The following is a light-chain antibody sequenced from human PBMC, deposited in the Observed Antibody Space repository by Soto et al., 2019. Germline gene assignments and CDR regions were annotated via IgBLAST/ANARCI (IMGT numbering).Light chain of an antibody. V-gene: IGKV1-5*03. CDR2: KAS. CDR3: QHYNSAPWT. J-gene: IGKJ1*01. Sequence: DIQMTQSPSTLSGSVGDRVTITCRASQTISSWLAWYQQKPGKAPKLLIYKASTLKSGVPSRFSGSGSGTEFTLTISSLQPDDFETYYCQHYNSAPWTFGQGTKVDIK. CDR1: QTISSW.